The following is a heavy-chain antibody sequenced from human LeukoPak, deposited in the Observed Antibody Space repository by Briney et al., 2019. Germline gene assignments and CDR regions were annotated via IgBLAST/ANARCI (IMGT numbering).Heavy chain of an antibody. CDR3: ARAVIVVVHEYYLDY. D-gene: IGHD2-15*01. Sequence: SETLSLTCTVSGGSISSYYWSWIRQPPGKVLEWIGYIYYSGSTNYNPSLKSRVTISVDTSKNQFSLKLSSVIAADTAVYYCARAVIVVVHEYYLDYWGQGTLVTVSS. V-gene: IGHV4-59*01. CDR2: IYYSGST. CDR1: GGSISSYY. J-gene: IGHJ4*02.